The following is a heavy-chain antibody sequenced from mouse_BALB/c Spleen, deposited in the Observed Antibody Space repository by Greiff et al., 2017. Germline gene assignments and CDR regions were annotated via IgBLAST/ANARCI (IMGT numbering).Heavy chain of an antibody. CDR1: GYTFTSYW. Sequence: VHVKQSGTVLARPGASVKMSCKASGYTFTSYWMHWVKQRPGQGLEWIGAIYPGNSDTSYNQKFKGKAKLTAVTSTSTAYMELSSLTNEDSAVYYCTRRDGSSYWYFDVWGAGTTVTVSS. J-gene: IGHJ1*01. V-gene: IGHV1-5*01. CDR3: TRRDGSSYWYFDV. D-gene: IGHD1-1*01. CDR2: IYPGNSDT.